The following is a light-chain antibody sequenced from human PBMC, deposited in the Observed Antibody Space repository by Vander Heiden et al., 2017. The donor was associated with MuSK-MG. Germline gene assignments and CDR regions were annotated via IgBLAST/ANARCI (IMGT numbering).Light chain of an antibody. V-gene: IGLV2-14*01. CDR3: SSYKSSTFDGV. CDR2: EVS. CDR1: SSDVGGYNF. J-gene: IGLJ3*02. Sequence: SALTQPAAFPGSPGPPITISCTGTSSDVGGYNFVSWYQQHPGKAPKLIIYEVSNRPSGVSNRFSGSKSGNTASLTISGLQAEDEADYYCSSYKSSTFDGVFGGGTKVTVL.